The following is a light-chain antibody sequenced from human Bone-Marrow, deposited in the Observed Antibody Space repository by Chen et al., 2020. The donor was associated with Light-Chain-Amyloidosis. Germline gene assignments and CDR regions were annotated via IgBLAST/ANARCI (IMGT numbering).Light chain of an antibody. J-gene: IGLJ3*02. Sequence: NFMLTQPHSVSESPGKTVIISCTRSSGSIATNYVQWYQQRPGSSPPTVIYEDDQRPFGVPYRFSGSIDRSSNSASLTISGLKTEDEADYYCQSYQGSSQGVFGGGTKLTVL. CDR2: EDD. V-gene: IGLV6-57*01. CDR1: SGSIATNY. CDR3: QSYQGSSQGV.